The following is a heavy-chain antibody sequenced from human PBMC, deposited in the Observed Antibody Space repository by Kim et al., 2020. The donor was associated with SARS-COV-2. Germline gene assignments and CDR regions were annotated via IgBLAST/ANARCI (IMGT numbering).Heavy chain of an antibody. CDR3: PNGGLGWIWDF. CDR2: IGGSDGKT. CDR1: GFTFIGHA. D-gene: IGHD3-10*01. J-gene: IGHJ2*01. V-gene: IGHV3-23*01. Sequence: GGSLRLSCTTSGFTFIGHAMSWVRQAPGKGLEWVSSIGGSDGKTYYADSVKGRFTISRDDSKNTLYLQMNSLRADDTATYYCPNGGLGWIWDFWGRGT.